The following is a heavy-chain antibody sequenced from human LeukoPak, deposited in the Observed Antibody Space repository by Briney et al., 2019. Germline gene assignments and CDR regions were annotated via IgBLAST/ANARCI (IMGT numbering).Heavy chain of an antibody. V-gene: IGHV3-30*02. Sequence: SGGSLRLSCAASGFTFSSYGMHWVRQAPGKGLEWVAFIRYDGSNKYYADSVKGRFTISRDNSKNTLYLQMNSLRAEDTAVYYCAKPVTEDYYYYYHMDVWGKGTTVTVSS. D-gene: IGHD4-23*01. CDR2: IRYDGSNK. J-gene: IGHJ6*03. CDR3: AKPVTEDYYYYYHMDV. CDR1: GFTFSSYG.